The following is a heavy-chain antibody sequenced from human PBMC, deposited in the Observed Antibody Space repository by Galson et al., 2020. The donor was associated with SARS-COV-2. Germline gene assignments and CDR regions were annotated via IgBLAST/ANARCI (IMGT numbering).Heavy chain of an antibody. V-gene: IGHV3-30*18. D-gene: IGHD2-2*01. Sequence: TGGSLRLSCAASGFTFSSYGMHWVRQAPGKGLEWVAVISYDGSNKYYADSVKGRFTISRDNSKNTLYLQMNSLRAEDTALYYCAKDLGIVLVPAAWDNYYGMDVWGQGTTVTVSS. CDR2: ISYDGSNK. J-gene: IGHJ6*02. CDR3: AKDLGIVLVPAAWDNYYGMDV. CDR1: GFTFSSYG.